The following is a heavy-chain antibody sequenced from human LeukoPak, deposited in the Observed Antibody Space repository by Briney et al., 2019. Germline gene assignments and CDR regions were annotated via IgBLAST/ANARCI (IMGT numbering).Heavy chain of an antibody. D-gene: IGHD3-10*01. CDR2: INPKSGDP. CDR3: ARGEYGSGSYHIDY. Sequence: ASVKVSCKTSGYRFTGYYMHWVRQAPGQGLEWMGWINPKSGDPIYVQKFQGRVTLTRDTSISTAYMELSRLRSDDTAVYYCARGEYGSGSYHIDYWGQGTLVTVSS. V-gene: IGHV1-2*02. J-gene: IGHJ4*02. CDR1: GYRFTGYY.